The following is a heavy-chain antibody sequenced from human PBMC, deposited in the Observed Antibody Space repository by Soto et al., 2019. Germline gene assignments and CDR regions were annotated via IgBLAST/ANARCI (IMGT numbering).Heavy chain of an antibody. D-gene: IGHD1-26*01. V-gene: IGHV4-59*02. CDR3: ARDIKMIGATRYFDY. J-gene: IGHJ4*02. CDR1: GGSVSSYY. CDR2: MHNSGST. Sequence: SETLSLTCTVSGGSVSSYYWSWIRQPPGKGLEWIVYMHNSGSTNYNLSLKSRVTVSVDTSKNQFSLNLSSVTAADTAVYYCARDIKMIGATRYFDYWGQGALVTVLL.